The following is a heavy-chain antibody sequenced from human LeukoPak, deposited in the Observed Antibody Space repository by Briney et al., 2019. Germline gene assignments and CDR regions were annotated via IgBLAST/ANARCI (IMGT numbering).Heavy chain of an antibody. V-gene: IGHV3-7*03. CDR1: GFSFSSFW. CDR2: VKKDGSEK. D-gene: IGHD3-3*01. Sequence: PGGSLRLSCATSGFSFSSFWMSWVRQAPGKGLEWVANVKKDGSEKCYEDSVKARFTLSRDNVNNSLYLQLNSLSAQNTGVYYGARDGYEFWSGYYPGAYFDYWGQGTLVTVSS. J-gene: IGHJ4*02. CDR3: ARDGYEFWSGYYPGAYFDY.